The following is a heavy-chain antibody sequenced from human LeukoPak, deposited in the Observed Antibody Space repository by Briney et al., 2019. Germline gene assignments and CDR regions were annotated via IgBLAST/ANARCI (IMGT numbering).Heavy chain of an antibody. CDR2: SGSGGST. J-gene: IGHJ4*02. Sequence: VGSLRLSYEGTGLIFSRYDMSWVRQAPKKGLEWVSGSGSGGSTHYADSVKGRFTISRDNSKNTLYLQMNSLRAEDTAKYYCAKDFWSGYYPDYWGQGTLVTVSS. D-gene: IGHD3-3*01. CDR3: AKDFWSGYYPDY. CDR1: GLIFSRYD. V-gene: IGHV3-23*01.